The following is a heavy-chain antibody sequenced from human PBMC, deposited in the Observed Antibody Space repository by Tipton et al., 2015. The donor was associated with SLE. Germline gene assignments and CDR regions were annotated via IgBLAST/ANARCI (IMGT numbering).Heavy chain of an antibody. Sequence: TLSLTCTVSGGSISSSSYYWGWIRQPPGKGLEWIGSIYYSGSTYYNPSLKSRVTISVDTSKNQFSLKLSSVTAADTAVYYCARGVIVVVPAAKKTYWFDPWGQGTLVTVSS. D-gene: IGHD2-2*01. CDR1: GGSISSSSYY. V-gene: IGHV4-39*07. CDR3: ARGVIVVVPAAKKTYWFDP. J-gene: IGHJ5*02. CDR2: IYYSGST.